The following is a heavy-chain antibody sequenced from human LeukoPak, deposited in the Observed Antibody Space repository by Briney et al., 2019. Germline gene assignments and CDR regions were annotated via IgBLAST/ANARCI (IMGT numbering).Heavy chain of an antibody. D-gene: IGHD6-13*01. J-gene: IGHJ4*02. CDR1: GFTVSSKY. CDR3: TMRGNTWYDC. CDR2: IYSGGSA. Sequence: PGGSLRLSCAASGFTVSSKYMGWVRQAPGKGLEWVSVIYSGGSAYYADSVKGRFTISRDNSENTVDLQMNSLRVEDTAVYYCTMRGNTWYDCWGQGTLVTVSS. V-gene: IGHV3-53*01.